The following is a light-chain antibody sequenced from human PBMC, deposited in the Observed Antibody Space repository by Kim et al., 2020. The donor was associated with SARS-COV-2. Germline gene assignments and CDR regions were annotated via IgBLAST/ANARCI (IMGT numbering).Light chain of an antibody. CDR2: GNS. Sequence: RVTITCTGGISTFGAGYDVHWYQQLPGPAPKLLIYGNSNRPSGVPDRFSGSKSDTSASLAITGLQAEDEADYYCQSYDTSLSGWVFGGGTQLTVL. V-gene: IGLV1-40*01. CDR3: QSYDTSLSGWV. CDR1: ISTFGAGYD. J-gene: IGLJ3*02.